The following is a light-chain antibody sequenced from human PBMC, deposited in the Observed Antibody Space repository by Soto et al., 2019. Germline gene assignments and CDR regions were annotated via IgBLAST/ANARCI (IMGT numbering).Light chain of an antibody. CDR2: GGS. CDR3: QQYGRSPGT. Sequence: EIVLTQSPGTLSLSPGERATLSCRASQSVSNTYLAWYQQKPGQAPRLLMYGGSRRATGIPDRFSGSGSGTDXXXXISXXEPEDFAVYFCQQYGRSPGTFGQGTKLELK. CDR1: QSVSNTY. J-gene: IGKJ2*02. V-gene: IGKV3-20*01.